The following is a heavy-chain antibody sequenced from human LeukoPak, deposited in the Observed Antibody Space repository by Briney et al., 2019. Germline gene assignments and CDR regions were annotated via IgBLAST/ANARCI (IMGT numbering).Heavy chain of an antibody. CDR1: GFSISTND. D-gene: IGHD3-10*01. J-gene: IGHJ4*02. CDR2: IYISGVT. V-gene: IGHV3-66*04. CDR3: AKRSPPY. Sequence: GGSLRLSCIASGFSISTNDMNWVRRAPGKGLEWVSLIYISGVTKYADSVQDRFTISRDTSTLYLQMNSLTAEDTAIYYCAKRSPPYWGQGTLVTVSS.